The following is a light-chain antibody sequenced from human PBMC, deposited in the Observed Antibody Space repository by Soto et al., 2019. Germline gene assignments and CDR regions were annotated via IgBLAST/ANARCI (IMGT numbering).Light chain of an antibody. CDR1: QSVSSRY. CDR2: GAS. Sequence: ESVLTQSPGTLSLSPGERATLSCRASQSVSSRYLAWYQQKPGQAPRLLILGASSRATDIPARFSGSGSGTDFTLTISRLEPEDFAVYYCQQFGSEPTFGQGTKVEIK. V-gene: IGKV3-20*01. J-gene: IGKJ1*01. CDR3: QQFGSEPT.